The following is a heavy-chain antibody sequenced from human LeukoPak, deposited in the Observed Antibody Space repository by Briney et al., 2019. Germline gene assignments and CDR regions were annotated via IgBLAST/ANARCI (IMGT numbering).Heavy chain of an antibody. CDR2: INHSGST. CDR3: ARGLAGYGIQLWLDWFDP. V-gene: IGHV4-34*01. D-gene: IGHD5-18*01. Sequence: SETLSLTCAVYGGSFSGYYWSWIRQPPGKGLEWIGEINHSGSTNYNPSLKSRVTISVDTSKNQFSLKLSSVTAADTAVYYCARGLAGYGIQLWLDWFDPWGQGTLVTVSS. J-gene: IGHJ5*02. CDR1: GGSFSGYY.